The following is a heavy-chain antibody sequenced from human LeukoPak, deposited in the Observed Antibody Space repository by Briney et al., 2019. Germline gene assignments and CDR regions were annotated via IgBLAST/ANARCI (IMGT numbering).Heavy chain of an antibody. V-gene: IGHV1-2*02. J-gene: IGHJ4*02. Sequence: ASVKVSCKASGYTFTAYYIHWVRQAPGQGLEWMGWIEPNSGGTNYVQRFQGRVTMTRDTSISAAYRELRSLRSDDTAVYYCARGGSGGVCNYWGQGTLVTVSS. D-gene: IGHD3-10*01. CDR2: IEPNSGGT. CDR1: GYTFTAYY. CDR3: ARGGSGGVCNY.